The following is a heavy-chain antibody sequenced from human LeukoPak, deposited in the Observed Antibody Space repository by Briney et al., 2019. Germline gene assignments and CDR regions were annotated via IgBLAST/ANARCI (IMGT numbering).Heavy chain of an antibody. D-gene: IGHD3-9*01. CDR1: GGSISSYY. V-gene: IGHV4-59*08. CDR3: ARHGVRYFDWSEGWYFDL. CDR2: IYYSGST. Sequence: SETLSLTCTVSGGSISSYYWSCIRQPPGKGLEWIGYIYYSGSTNYNPSLKSRVTISVDTSKNQFSLKLSSVTAADTAVYYCARHGVRYFDWSEGWYFDLWGRGTLVTVSS. J-gene: IGHJ2*01.